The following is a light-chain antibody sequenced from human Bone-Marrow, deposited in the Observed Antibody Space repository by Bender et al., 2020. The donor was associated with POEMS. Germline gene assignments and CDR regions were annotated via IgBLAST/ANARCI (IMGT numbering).Light chain of an antibody. CDR2: GDS. J-gene: IGLJ2*01. CDR1: NIGSKS. Sequence: SYVLTQPPSVSVAPGQTATITCGGNNIGSKSVHWFQQKPGQAPVLVVYGDSDRPSEIPERFSGSNSGYTATLTISRVEAGDEADYYCQVWDTTDQVVFGGGTKLTVV. V-gene: IGLV3-21*02. CDR3: QVWDTTDQVV.